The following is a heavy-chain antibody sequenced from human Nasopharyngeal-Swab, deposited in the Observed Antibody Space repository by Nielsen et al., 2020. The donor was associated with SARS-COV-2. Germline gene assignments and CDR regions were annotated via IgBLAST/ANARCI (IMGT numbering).Heavy chain of an antibody. CDR2: INPDGSEM. V-gene: IGHV3-7*03. Sequence: GESLKISCADTGFNFNTSWMTWVRQAPGKGLEWVANINPDGSEMQYVDSVKGRFTISRDNAENSLYLHMNSLRGDDTAVYYCAHYASEAYWGQGTLGTVSS. J-gene: IGHJ4*02. CDR1: GFNFNTSW. CDR3: AHYASEAY. D-gene: IGHD2-2*01.